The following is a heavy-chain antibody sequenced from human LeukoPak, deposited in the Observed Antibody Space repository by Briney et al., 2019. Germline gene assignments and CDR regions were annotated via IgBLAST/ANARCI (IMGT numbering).Heavy chain of an antibody. D-gene: IGHD1-26*01. CDR2: ISSTSSYM. V-gene: IGHV3-21*01. CDR1: GFTFSSYA. CDR3: ARGASGVDY. J-gene: IGHJ4*02. Sequence: GGSLRLSCAASGFTFSSYAINWVRQAPGKGLEWVSSISSTSSYMYYAASVKGRFTISRDNGKNSLYLQMNSLRVEDTAVYFCARGASGVDYWGQGTLVTVSS.